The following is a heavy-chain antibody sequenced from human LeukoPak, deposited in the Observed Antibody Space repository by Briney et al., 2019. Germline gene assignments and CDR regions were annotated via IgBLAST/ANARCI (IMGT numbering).Heavy chain of an antibody. V-gene: IGHV4-34*01. CDR2: INHSGST. CDR3: ARGGVAVAAASNYFAY. D-gene: IGHD6-19*01. J-gene: IGHJ4*02. Sequence: SETLSLTCAVYGGSFSGYYWSWIRQPPGKGLEWIGEINHSGSTNYNPSLKSRVTISVDTSKNQFSLKLSSVTAADTAVYYCARGGVAVAAASNYFAYWGQAILVTVSA. CDR1: GGSFSGYY.